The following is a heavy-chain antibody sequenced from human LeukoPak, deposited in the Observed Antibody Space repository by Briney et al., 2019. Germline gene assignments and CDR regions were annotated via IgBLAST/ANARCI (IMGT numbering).Heavy chain of an antibody. D-gene: IGHD4-17*01. CDR2: IYHSGST. CDR3: AGADRHDYGEDY. Sequence: SGTLSLTCAVSGGSISSSNWWSWVRQPPGKGLEWIGEIYHSGSTNYNPSLKSRVTMSVDTSKNQFSLKLTSVTAADTAFYYCAGADRHDYGEDYWGKGTLVTVSS. CDR1: GGSISSSNW. J-gene: IGHJ4*02. V-gene: IGHV4-4*02.